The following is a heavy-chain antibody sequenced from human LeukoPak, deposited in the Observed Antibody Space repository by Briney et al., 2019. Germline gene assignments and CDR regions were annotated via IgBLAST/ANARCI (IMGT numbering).Heavy chain of an antibody. CDR1: GGSVNSGTYY. Sequence: KSSQTLSLTCTVSGGSVNSGTYYWSWIRQPPGKGLECIGYIYYSGSTNYNPSLKSRVTISVDTSKNQFSLKLDSVTAADTAVYYCARAEYVGYYYRPFDYWGQGTLVTVSS. D-gene: IGHD3-22*01. J-gene: IGHJ4*02. CDR2: IYYSGST. CDR3: ARAEYVGYYYRPFDY. V-gene: IGHV4-61*01.